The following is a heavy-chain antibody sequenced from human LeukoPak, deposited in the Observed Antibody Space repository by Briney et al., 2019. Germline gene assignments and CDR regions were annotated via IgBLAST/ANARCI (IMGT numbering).Heavy chain of an antibody. CDR3: ARDERTGNSLFDY. CDR1: GYTFTSHH. J-gene: IGHJ4*02. Sequence: ASVKVSCKASGYTFTSHHINWVRQAAGQGLEWMGWISPNTGGTNSAQKFQGRVTMTRDTSISTAYMELSSLRSDDTAVYYCARDERTGNSLFDYWGQGTLVTVSS. D-gene: IGHD3/OR15-3a*01. CDR2: ISPNTGGT. V-gene: IGHV1-2*02.